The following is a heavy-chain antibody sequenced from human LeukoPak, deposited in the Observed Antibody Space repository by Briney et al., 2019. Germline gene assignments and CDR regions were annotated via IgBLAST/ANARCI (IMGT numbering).Heavy chain of an antibody. CDR1: GGSFSGYY. D-gene: IGHD2-2*03. CDR3: ARMDGVPGYYYGMDI. Sequence: SETLSLTCAVYGGSFSGYYWSWIRQPPGKGLEWIGEINHSGSTNYNPSLKSRVTISVDTSKNQFSLKLSSVTAADTAVYYCARMDGVPGYYYGMDIWGQGTTVTVSS. CDR2: INHSGST. J-gene: IGHJ6*02. V-gene: IGHV4-34*01.